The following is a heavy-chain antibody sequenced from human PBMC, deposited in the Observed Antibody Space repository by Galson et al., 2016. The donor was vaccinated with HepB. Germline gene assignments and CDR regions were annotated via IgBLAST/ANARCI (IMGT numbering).Heavy chain of an antibody. CDR3: VKPNTAGPSSYFDW. Sequence: SLRLSCAASGFTFSSYPMTWVRQAPGKGLEWVSFISSSSTSISYADSVKGRFTISRDNAKNSLYLQMNSLRDEDTAVYYCVKPNTAGPSSYFDWWGQGTLVTASS. V-gene: IGHV3-48*02. CDR2: ISSSSTSI. CDR1: GFTFSSYP. D-gene: IGHD5-18*01. J-gene: IGHJ4*02.